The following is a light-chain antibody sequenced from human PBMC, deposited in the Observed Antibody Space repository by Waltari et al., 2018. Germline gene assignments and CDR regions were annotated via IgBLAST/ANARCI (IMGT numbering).Light chain of an antibody. Sequence: EIVFTQSPATLSLSPGERAALSCRASQSVSSYLAWYQQKPGQAPRLLIYDAFNRATGIPARFSGSGSGTDFTLTITSLEPEDSAVYYCQHRSSWPLTFGGGTKVEI. CDR3: QHRSSWPLT. CDR2: DAF. CDR1: QSVSSY. V-gene: IGKV3-11*01. J-gene: IGKJ4*02.